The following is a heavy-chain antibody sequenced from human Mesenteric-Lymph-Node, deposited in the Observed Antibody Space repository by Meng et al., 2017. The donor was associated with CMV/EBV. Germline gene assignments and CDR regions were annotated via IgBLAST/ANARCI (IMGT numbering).Heavy chain of an antibody. V-gene: IGHV1-69*05. CDR2: IITIFGTA. Sequence: SVKVSCKASGGTFSSYAISWVRQAPGQGLEWMGGIITIFGTANYAQKFQGRVTITTDESTSTAYMELSSLRSEDTAVYYCARDRRRSYYYYYYGMDVWGQGTTVTVSS. J-gene: IGHJ6*02. D-gene: IGHD5-24*01. CDR3: ARDRRRSYYYYYYGMDV. CDR1: GGTFSSYA.